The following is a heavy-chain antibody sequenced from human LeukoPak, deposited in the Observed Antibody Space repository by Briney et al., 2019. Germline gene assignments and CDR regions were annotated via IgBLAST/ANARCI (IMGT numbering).Heavy chain of an antibody. CDR1: GFPFSSYA. V-gene: IGHV3-64*01. J-gene: IGHJ4*02. CDR2: ISSNGGST. CDR3: ARSSIVVVSILDY. D-gene: IGHD2-2*01. Sequence: GGSLRLSCAAPGFPFSSYAMHWVRQAPGKGLEYVSAISSNGGSTSYANSVKGRFTISRDNSKNTLYLQMGSLRAEDMAVYYCARSSIVVVSILDYWGQGTLVTVSP.